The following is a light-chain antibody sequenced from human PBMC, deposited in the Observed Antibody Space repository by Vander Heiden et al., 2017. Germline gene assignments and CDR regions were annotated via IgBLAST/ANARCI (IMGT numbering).Light chain of an antibody. CDR2: GAS. CDR1: QCVSSN. Sequence: EIVMTQSPASLSVSPGERATLSCRASQCVSSNLAWYQQQPGQAPRLLIYGASTRATSIPAWFSGSWSGTEFTLTITSLPYEDFAVYCCQQYNTMGTFGQGTKMEI. CDR3: QQYNTMGT. J-gene: IGKJ1*01. V-gene: IGKV3-15*01.